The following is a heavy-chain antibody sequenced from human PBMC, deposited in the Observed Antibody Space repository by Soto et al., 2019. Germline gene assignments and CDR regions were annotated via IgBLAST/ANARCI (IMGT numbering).Heavy chain of an antibody. CDR2: ISWNSGSI. CDR1: GFTIDDYA. Sequence: GGSMRLSSAASGFTIDDYAMHWVRQDPGKGLEWVSGISWNSGSIGYADSVKGRFTISRDNAKNSLYLQMNSLRAEDTALYYCAKDSHWAIISPTHDYWGHGTLVTVSS. CDR3: AKDSHWAIISPTHDY. J-gene: IGHJ4*01. D-gene: IGHD2-2*01. V-gene: IGHV3-9*01.